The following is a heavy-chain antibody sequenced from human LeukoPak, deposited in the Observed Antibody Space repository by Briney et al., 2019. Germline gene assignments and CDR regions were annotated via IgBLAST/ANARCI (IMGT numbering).Heavy chain of an antibody. D-gene: IGHD5-12*01. Sequence: SGGSLRLSCAASGFTFSDHYMDWVRQAPGKGLEWVGRTRNKANSYTTEYAASVKGRFTISRDDSKNSLYLQMNSLKTEDTAVYYCARGGYDSPFDYWGQGTLVTVSS. CDR2: TRNKANSYTT. CDR1: GFTFSDHY. V-gene: IGHV3-72*01. CDR3: ARGGYDSPFDY. J-gene: IGHJ4*02.